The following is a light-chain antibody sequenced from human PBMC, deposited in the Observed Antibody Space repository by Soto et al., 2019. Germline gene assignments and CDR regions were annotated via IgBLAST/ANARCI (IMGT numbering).Light chain of an antibody. CDR2: DAS. Sequence: DVQMTQSPATRAASAGDGFTITFRASQSISSWLAWYQQKPGKAPKLLTYDASNLETGVPSRFSGSGSGTDFTFTISSLQPEDIATYYCQQYDNLPLTFGGGTRWIS. V-gene: IGKV1-33*01. J-gene: IGKJ4*01. CDR3: QQYDNLPLT. CDR1: QSISSW.